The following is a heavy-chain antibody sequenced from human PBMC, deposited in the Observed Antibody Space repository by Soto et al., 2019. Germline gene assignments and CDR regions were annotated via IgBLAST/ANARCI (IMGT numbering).Heavy chain of an antibody. V-gene: IGHV1-69*02. J-gene: IGHJ4*02. CDR2: IIPMFGIA. CDR1: GGTFSSYT. D-gene: IGHD4-17*01. CDR3: ARGYGDSHDY. Sequence: SVKVSCKASGGTFSSYTISWVRQAPGQGLEWMGRIIPMFGIANYAQKFQSRITITADKSTSTAYMELSSLRSEDTAVYYCARGYGDSHDYWGQGTLVTVSS.